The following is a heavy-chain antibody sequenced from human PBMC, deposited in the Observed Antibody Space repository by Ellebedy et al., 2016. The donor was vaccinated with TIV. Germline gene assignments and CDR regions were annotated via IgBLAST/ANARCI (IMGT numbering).Heavy chain of an antibody. Sequence: GESLKISXAASGFTFSSYWMHWVRQAPGKGLEWVANIKQDGSEKYYVDSVKGRFTISRDNVKNSLSLQMNGLGVEDTAVYYCVSRGSSSSWGQGALVTVSS. CDR3: VSRGSSSS. V-gene: IGHV3-7*01. D-gene: IGHD6-6*01. J-gene: IGHJ5*02. CDR1: GFTFSSYW. CDR2: IKQDGSEK.